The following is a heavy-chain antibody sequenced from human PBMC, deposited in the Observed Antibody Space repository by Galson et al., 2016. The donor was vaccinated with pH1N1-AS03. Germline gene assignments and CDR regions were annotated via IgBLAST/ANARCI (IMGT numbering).Heavy chain of an antibody. V-gene: IGHV4-59*01. D-gene: IGHD2-15*01. CDR1: GGSISSYY. J-gene: IGHJ3*02. CDR3: ARDAYCIGGSCYGGTRSGAFDI. CDR2: IYYSGST. Sequence: LSLTCTVSGGSISSYYWSWIRQPPGKGLEWVGYIYYSGSTNYNPSLKSRVTISVDTSKNQFSLKLSSLTAADTAVYYCARDAYCIGGSCYGGTRSGAFDIWGQGTMVTVSS.